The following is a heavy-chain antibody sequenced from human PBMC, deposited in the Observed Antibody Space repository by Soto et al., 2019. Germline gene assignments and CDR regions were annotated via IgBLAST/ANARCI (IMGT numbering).Heavy chain of an antibody. CDR1: GDSISSSNSY. CDR3: ARRFSYFDY. CDR2: IYHSGTT. Sequence: SETLSLTCTVSGDSISSSNSYRGWIRQPPGKGLEWIGDIYHSGTTYYNPSLKSRLTISVDTSRNQFSLKLSSVTAADTAVYYCARRFSYFDYWGQGALVTVSS. D-gene: IGHD3-3*01. J-gene: IGHJ4*02. V-gene: IGHV4-39*01.